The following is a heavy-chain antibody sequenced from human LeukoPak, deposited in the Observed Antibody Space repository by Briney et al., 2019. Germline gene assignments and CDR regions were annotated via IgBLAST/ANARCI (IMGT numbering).Heavy chain of an antibody. Sequence: GASVKVSCKASGYTFTNDGINWVRQAPGQGLEWMGWIIAYNGNTNYAQNFQGRVTMTTVTSTSTAYMELRGLRSDDTAVYYCARTPYYDFWSGYYHFDYWAQGTLVTVSS. CDR3: ARTPYYDFWSGYYHFDY. CDR1: GYTFTNDG. J-gene: IGHJ4*02. D-gene: IGHD3-3*01. CDR2: IIAYNGNT. V-gene: IGHV1-18*01.